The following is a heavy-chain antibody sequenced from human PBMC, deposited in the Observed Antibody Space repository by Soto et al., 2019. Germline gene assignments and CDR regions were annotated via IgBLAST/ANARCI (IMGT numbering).Heavy chain of an antibody. CDR3: GPSPGGGGY. Sequence: EVQLVESGGGLIQPGGSLRLSCAVSGFTVSNNYMSWVRQAPGKGLEGVSVIYSGGYTAYGDSVKGRFTISRDNSKNTLFLKRKSRSAGDTAVFFGGPSPGGGGYWGQGTLVTVSS. D-gene: IGHD2-2*01. J-gene: IGHJ4*02. V-gene: IGHV3-53*01. CDR1: GFTVSNNY. CDR2: IYSGGYT.